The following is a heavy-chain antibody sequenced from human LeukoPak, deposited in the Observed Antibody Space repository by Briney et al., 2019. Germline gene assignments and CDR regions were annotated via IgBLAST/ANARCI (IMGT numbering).Heavy chain of an antibody. J-gene: IGHJ6*03. D-gene: IGHD3-3*01. CDR2: ISSSSSYI. V-gene: IGHV3-21*04. CDR1: GFTFSSYS. CDR3: ARARYDFWSGYYTAIIGYYYYYMDV. Sequence: GGSLRLSCAASGFTFSSYSMNWVRQAPGKGLEWVSSISSSSSYIYYADSVKGRFTISRDNAKNSLYLQMNSLRSDDTAVYYCARARYDFWSGYYTAIIGYYYYYMDVWGKGTTVTVSS.